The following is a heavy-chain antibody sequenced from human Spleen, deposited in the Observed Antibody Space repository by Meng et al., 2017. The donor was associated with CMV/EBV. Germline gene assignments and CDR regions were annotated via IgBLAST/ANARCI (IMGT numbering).Heavy chain of an antibody. CDR3: ASSESPGDYYYGMDV. J-gene: IGHJ6*02. V-gene: IGHV3-30*04. CDR1: GFTFSSYA. D-gene: IGHD3-10*01. CDR2: ISYDGSNK. Sequence: GESLMISCAASGFTFSSYAMHWVRQAPGKGLEWVAVISYDGSNKYYADSVKGRFTISRDNSKNTLYLQMTSLRAEDTAVYYCASSESPGDYYYGMDVWGQGTTVTVSS.